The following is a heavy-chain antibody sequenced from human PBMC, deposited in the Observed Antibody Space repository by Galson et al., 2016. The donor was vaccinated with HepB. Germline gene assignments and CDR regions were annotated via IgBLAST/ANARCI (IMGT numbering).Heavy chain of an antibody. V-gene: IGHV1-69*06. J-gene: IGHJ3*02. CDR2: INPIFGTP. D-gene: IGHD4-17*01. CDR1: AGTLFTFA. CDR3: VRDLWASMTSVTSSDAFDI. Sequence: SVKVSCKAFAGTLFTFAISWVRQAPGQGLEWMGVINPIFGTPNYAQNFQGRATITADRSTTTAYMELSSLRSEDTAVYYCVRDLWASMTSVTSSDAFDIWGQGTKVTVSS.